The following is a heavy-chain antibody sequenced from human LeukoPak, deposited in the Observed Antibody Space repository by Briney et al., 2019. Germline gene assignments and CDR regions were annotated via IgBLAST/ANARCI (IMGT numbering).Heavy chain of an antibody. CDR2: IYNSGRT. V-gene: IGHV4-59*01. CDR3: TRGSLLRVQLGNYNWFDP. Sequence: SETLSLTYTVSGGSISSYYWSWIRQPPGKGLEWIGGIYNSGRTNDNPSLKSRVTISKDTSKNQVSLNLRSVTAADTAVYYCTRGSLLRVQLGNYNWFDPWGQGTLVTVSS. D-gene: IGHD7-27*01. CDR1: GGSISSYY. J-gene: IGHJ5*02.